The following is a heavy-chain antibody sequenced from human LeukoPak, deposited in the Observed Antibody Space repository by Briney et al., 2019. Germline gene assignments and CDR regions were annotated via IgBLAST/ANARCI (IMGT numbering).Heavy chain of an antibody. CDR3: AGYYYYYMDV. CDR1: GGPFSAYY. CDR2: INHSGST. J-gene: IGHJ6*03. V-gene: IGHV4-34*01. Sequence: SETLSLTCAVYGGPFSAYYWSWIRQPPGKGLEWIGEINHSGSTNYNPPPKSRVSISVNTSKNQFSLKLSSVTAADTAVYYCAGYYYYYMDVWGKGTTVTVSS.